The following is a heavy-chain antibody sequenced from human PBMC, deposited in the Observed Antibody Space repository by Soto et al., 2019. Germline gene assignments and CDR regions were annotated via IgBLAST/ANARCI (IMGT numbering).Heavy chain of an antibody. CDR2: IYYGGSI. J-gene: IGHJ5*02. D-gene: IGHD2-15*01. CDR3: ARHLPQPLILTWFDP. Sequence: PSETLSLTCTVSGGSISNNSYYWGWIRQPPGKGLEWIGTIYYGGSIYYNPALKSRVTISVDSSKNQFSLKLSSVTAADTAVYYCARHLPQPLILTWFDPWGQGTLVTVSS. CDR1: GGSISNNSYY. V-gene: IGHV4-39*01.